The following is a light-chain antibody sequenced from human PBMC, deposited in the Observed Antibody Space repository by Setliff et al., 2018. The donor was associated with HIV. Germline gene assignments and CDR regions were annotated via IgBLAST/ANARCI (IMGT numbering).Light chain of an antibody. CDR2: WAS. CDR1: QSVLYSSNNKNY. J-gene: IGKJ3*01. V-gene: IGKV4-1*01. CDR3: QQYYSTWVT. Sequence: DIVMTQSPDSLAVSLGERATINCKSSQSVLYSSNNKNYLAWYQQKPGQPPKLLIYWASTRESGVPDRFSGSGSGTDFTLTISSLQAEDVAVYYCQQYYSTWVTFGPGTRWIS.